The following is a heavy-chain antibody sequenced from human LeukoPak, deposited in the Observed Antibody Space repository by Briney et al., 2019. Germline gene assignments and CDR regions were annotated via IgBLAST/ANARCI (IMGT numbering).Heavy chain of an antibody. J-gene: IGHJ4*02. V-gene: IGHV2-70*11. CDR1: GFSLRTTGTC. CDR2: IDWDGDK. CDR3: ARDQGNFDY. Sequence: SGPALVKPTQTPTLTCTCSGFSLRTTGTCVSWIRQPPGKALEWLARIDWDGDKYYTTSLKTRLTISRDTSKNQVVLTMTNMDPVDTATYYCARDQGNFDYWGQGTLVTVSS.